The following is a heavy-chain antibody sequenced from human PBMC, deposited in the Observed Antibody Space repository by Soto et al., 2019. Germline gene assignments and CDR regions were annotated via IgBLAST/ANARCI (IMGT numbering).Heavy chain of an antibody. D-gene: IGHD2-2*01. CDR2: TYYRSKWYN. V-gene: IGHV6-1*01. CDR3: ARDPRYCSSTSCYRPFDY. Sequence: PSQTLSLTCAISGDSVSSNSAAWNWIRQSPSRGLEWLGRTYYRSKWYNDYAVSVKSRITINPDTSKNQFSLQLNSVTPEDTAVYYCARDPRYCSSTSCYRPFDYWGQGTLVTVSS. J-gene: IGHJ4*02. CDR1: GDSVSSNSAA.